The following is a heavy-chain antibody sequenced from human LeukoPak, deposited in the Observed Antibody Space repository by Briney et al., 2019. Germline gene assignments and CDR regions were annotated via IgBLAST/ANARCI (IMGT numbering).Heavy chain of an antibody. V-gene: IGHV3-23*01. CDR1: GFTFSNAW. Sequence: PGGSLRLSCAASGFTFSNAWMSWVRQAPGKGLEWVSAISGSGGSTYYADSVKGRFTISRDNSKNTLYLQMNSLRAEDTAVYYCAKGIAVAGRGFGYWGQGTLVTVSS. CDR2: ISGSGGST. D-gene: IGHD6-19*01. J-gene: IGHJ4*02. CDR3: AKGIAVAGRGFGY.